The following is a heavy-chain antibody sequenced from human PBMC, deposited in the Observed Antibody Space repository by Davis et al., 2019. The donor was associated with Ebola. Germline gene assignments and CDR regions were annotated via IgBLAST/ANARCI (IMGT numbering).Heavy chain of an antibody. CDR3: ARDPGYSSGWQYYYYGMDV. Sequence: GESLKISCAASGFTFSDYYMSWIRQAPGKGLEWVSVIYSGGSTYYADSVKGRFTISRDNSKNTLYLQMNSLRAEDTAVYYCARDPGYSSGWQYYYYGMDVWGQGTTVTVSS. V-gene: IGHV3-53*05. CDR1: GFTFSDYY. J-gene: IGHJ6*02. D-gene: IGHD6-19*01. CDR2: IYSGGST.